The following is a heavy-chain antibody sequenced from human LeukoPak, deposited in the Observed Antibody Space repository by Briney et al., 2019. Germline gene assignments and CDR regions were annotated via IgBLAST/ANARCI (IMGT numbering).Heavy chain of an antibody. CDR3: ARGRRVGWYFDL. Sequence: SETLSLTCTVSGGSISSYYWSWIRQPPGKGLEWIGEINHSGSTNYNPSLKSRVTISVDTSKNQFSLKLSSVTAADTAVYYCARGRRVGWYFDLWGRGTLVTVSS. J-gene: IGHJ2*01. CDR1: GGSISSYY. CDR2: INHSGST. D-gene: IGHD3-3*01. V-gene: IGHV4-34*01.